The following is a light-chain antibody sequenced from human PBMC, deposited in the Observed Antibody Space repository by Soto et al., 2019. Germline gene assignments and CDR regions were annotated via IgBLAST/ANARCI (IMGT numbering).Light chain of an antibody. J-gene: IGKJ1*01. CDR2: DVS. CDR3: QQYNGYSRT. V-gene: IGKV1-5*01. Sequence: DIQMTQSPSTLSGSVGDRVTITCRASQTIGDSLAWYQQKPGKAPYLLISDVSSLERGVPSRLSGSGSGTEFTLTISSMQPDDFATFYGQQYNGYSRTCGQGTKV. CDR1: QTIGDS.